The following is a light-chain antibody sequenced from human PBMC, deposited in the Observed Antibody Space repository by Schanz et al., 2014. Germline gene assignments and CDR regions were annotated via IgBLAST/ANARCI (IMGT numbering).Light chain of an antibody. J-gene: IGLJ1*01. CDR2: SNN. V-gene: IGLV1-44*01. CDR3: QSYDSSLSGYV. Sequence: QSVLTQPPSASGTPGQRVTISCSGTSSNIGENAVNWYQQLPGTDPKLLIYSNNQRPSGVPDRFSGSKSGTSASLAISGLQSEDEADYYCQSYDSSLSGYVFGTGTKLTVL. CDR1: SSNIGENA.